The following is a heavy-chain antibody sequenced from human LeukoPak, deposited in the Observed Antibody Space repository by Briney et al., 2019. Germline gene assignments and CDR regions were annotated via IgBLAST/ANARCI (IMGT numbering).Heavy chain of an antibody. D-gene: IGHD1-7*01. CDR3: AREGNYFNYYYYMAV. J-gene: IGHJ6*03. Sequence: GASVNVSCKASGYTFTSYGISWVRQAPGQGLEWMGWISAYNGNTNYAQKLQGRGTMTTDTATSTASLELRSLRSDDAAVYYCAREGNYFNYYYYMAVWGKGTTVTVSS. CDR2: ISAYNGNT. CDR1: GYTFTSYG. V-gene: IGHV1-18*01.